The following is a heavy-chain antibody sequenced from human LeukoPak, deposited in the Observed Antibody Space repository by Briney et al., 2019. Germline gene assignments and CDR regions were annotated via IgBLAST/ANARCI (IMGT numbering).Heavy chain of an antibody. V-gene: IGHV4-4*07. J-gene: IGHJ3*02. CDR1: GGSISSHY. CDR3: ARVSYSNYEGAFDI. Sequence: SETLSLTCTVSGGSISSHYWSWIRQPAGKGLEWIGRIYNRVSTNYNPSLKSRVTISVDTSKNQFSLKLSSVTAADTAVYYCARVSYSNYEGAFDIWGQGTMVTVSS. D-gene: IGHD4-11*01. CDR2: IYNRVST.